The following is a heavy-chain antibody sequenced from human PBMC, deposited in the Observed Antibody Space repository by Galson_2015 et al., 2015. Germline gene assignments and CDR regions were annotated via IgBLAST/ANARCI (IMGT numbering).Heavy chain of an antibody. CDR1: GFTFSSYG. J-gene: IGHJ6*02. Sequence: SLRLSCAASGFTFSSYGMHWVRQAPGKGLEWVAVVSYDGSNKYYADSVKGRFTISRDNSKNTLYLQMNSLRAEDTAVYYCAKEGGSGIPGHYYYGMDVWGQGTTVTVSS. D-gene: IGHD3-10*01. CDR3: AKEGGSGIPGHYYYGMDV. CDR2: VSYDGSNK. V-gene: IGHV3-30*18.